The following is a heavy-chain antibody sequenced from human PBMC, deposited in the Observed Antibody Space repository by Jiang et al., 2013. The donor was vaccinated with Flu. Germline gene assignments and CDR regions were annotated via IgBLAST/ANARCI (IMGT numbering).Heavy chain of an antibody. Sequence: GAEVKKPGASVKVSCKASGYTFTSYGISWVRQAPGQGLEWMGWISAYNGNTNYAQKLQGRVTMTTDTSTSTAYMELRSLRSDDTAVYYCARDRDTVTVSNWFDPWGQGTLVTVSS. CDR2: ISAYNGNT. CDR3: ARDRDTVTVSNWFDP. J-gene: IGHJ5*02. V-gene: IGHV1-18*01. CDR1: GYTFTSYG. D-gene: IGHD4-17*01.